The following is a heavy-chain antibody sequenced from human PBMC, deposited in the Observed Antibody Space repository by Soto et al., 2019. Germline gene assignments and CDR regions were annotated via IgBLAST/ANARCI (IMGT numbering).Heavy chain of an antibody. Sequence: EVQLLESGGGLVQPGGSLRLSCAASGFTLSSYAMSWVRQAPGKGLEWVSAISGSGGSTYYADSVKGRFTISRDNSKNTLYLQMNSLRAEDTAVYYCAPPPRQWLVLSWGQGTLVTVSS. D-gene: IGHD6-19*01. V-gene: IGHV3-23*01. CDR1: GFTLSSYA. CDR2: ISGSGGST. J-gene: IGHJ4*02. CDR3: APPPRQWLVLS.